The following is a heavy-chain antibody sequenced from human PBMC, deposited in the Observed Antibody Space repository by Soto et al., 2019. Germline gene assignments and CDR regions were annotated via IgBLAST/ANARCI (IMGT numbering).Heavy chain of an antibody. CDR1: GCTFSGHW. CDR3: ARMLLYSYYYMDV. V-gene: IGHV3-7*01. J-gene: IGHJ6*03. Sequence: GRSLRLSWAAAGCTFSGHWISCVRQAPGKGLEWVAKIKQEGSEKYYVDSVKGRFTISRDNAKNSLYLQMNSLRAEDTAVYYCARMLLYSYYYMDVWGKGTTVTGSS. D-gene: IGHD2-8*01. CDR2: IKQEGSEK.